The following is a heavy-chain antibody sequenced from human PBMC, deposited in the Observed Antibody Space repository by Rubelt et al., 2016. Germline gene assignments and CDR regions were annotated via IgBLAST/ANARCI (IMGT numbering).Heavy chain of an antibody. Sequence: SISSSSSYIYYADSVKGRFTISRDNAKNSLYLQMNSLRAEDTAVYYCARDLRRNDAFDIWGQGTMVTVSS. J-gene: IGHJ3*02. CDR2: ISSSSSYI. V-gene: IGHV3-21*01. CDR3: ARDLRRNDAFDI.